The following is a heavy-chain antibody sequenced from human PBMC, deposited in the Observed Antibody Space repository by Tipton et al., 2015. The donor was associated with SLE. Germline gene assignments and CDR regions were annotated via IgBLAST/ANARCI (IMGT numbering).Heavy chain of an antibody. CDR1: GFTFSNYG. V-gene: IGHV3-33*06. CDR2: IWYDGSNK. D-gene: IGHD4-17*01. CDR3: AKGVRSMVMTTVTVGMDV. Sequence: RSLRLSCAASGFTFSNYGMYWVRQAPGKGLEWVSVIWYDGSNKYYADSVKGRFTISRDNSKNTPYLQMSSLKAEDTAVYYCAKGVRSMVMTTVTVGMDVWGQGTTVTVSS. J-gene: IGHJ6*02.